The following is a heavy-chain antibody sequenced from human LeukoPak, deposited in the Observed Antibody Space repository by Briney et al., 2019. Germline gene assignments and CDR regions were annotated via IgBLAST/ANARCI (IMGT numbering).Heavy chain of an antibody. Sequence: SETLSLTCTVSGGSISGYYWGWVRQPPGKGLEWIGYIYYSGSTNYNPSLKSRVTISVDTSKNQFSLKLTSVTAADTAVYYCARQPFYSSGWLDYWGQGTLVTVSS. CDR3: ARQPFYSSGWLDY. CDR1: GGSISGYY. J-gene: IGHJ4*02. D-gene: IGHD6-19*01. V-gene: IGHV4-59*08. CDR2: IYYSGST.